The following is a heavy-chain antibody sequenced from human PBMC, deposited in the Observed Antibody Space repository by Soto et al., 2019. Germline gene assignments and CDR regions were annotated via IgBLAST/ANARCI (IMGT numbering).Heavy chain of an antibody. V-gene: IGHV4-34*01. Sequence: PSETLSLTCAVYGGSFSGYYWSWIRQPPGKGLEWIGEINHSGSTNYNPSLKSRVTISVDTSKNQFSLKLSSVTAADTAVYYCARGPLGSSGYYLLPDYWGQGTLVTVSS. CDR3: ARGPLGSSGYYLLPDY. CDR1: GGSFSGYY. D-gene: IGHD3-22*01. J-gene: IGHJ4*02. CDR2: INHSGST.